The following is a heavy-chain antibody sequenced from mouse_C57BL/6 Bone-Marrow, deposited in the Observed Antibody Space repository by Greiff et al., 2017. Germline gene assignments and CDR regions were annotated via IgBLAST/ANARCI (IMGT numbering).Heavy chain of an antibody. CDR1: GFSLTSYA. Sequence: VKLLESGPGLVAPSQSLSITCTVSGFSLTSYAISWVRQPPGKGLEWLGVIWPGGGTNYNSALKSRLSISKDNSKRQVFLKMNSLQTDDTARYYCARSYGDYWGQGTTLTVSS. CDR3: ARSYGDY. D-gene: IGHD1-1*02. J-gene: IGHJ2*01. CDR2: IWPGGGT. V-gene: IGHV2-9-1*01.